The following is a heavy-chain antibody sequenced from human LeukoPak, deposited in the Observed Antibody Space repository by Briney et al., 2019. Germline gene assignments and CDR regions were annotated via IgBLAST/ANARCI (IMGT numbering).Heavy chain of an antibody. CDR3: ARVIAGPTFLFLY. V-gene: IGHV1-2*02. J-gene: IGHJ4*02. D-gene: IGHD1-26*01. Sequence: WASVKVSCKASGYTFSAYYIHWVRRAPGQGLEWMGWINPNTGGTNYAQKFQGRVNMTRDTSISSAYMDLSSLRFDDTAVYYCARVIAGPTFLFLYWGQGTLVAVSS. CDR1: GYTFSAYY. CDR2: INPNTGGT.